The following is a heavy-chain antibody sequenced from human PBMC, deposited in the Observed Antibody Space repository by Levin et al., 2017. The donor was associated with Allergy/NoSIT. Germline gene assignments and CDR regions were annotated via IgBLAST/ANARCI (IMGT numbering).Heavy chain of an antibody. Sequence: NHGESLKISCKASGYNFNKFWIGWVRQMPGKGLEWMGIIFPDDSDVRYSPSFQGQVSISADKSITTTFLQWNNLQASDTAMYYCARGTLDTVTRIPEFFDLWGQGTLVTVSS. J-gene: IGHJ4*02. V-gene: IGHV5-51*01. CDR3: ARGTLDTVTRIPEFFDL. D-gene: IGHD1-1*01. CDR2: IFPDDSDV. CDR1: GYNFNKFW.